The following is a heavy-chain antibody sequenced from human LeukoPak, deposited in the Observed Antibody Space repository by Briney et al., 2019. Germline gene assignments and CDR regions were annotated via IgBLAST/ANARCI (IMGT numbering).Heavy chain of an antibody. CDR2: IRSKANSYAT. Sequence: GGSPKLSCAASGFTFSGSAMHWVRQASGKGLEWVGRIRSKANSYATEYAASVKGRFTISRDDSKNTAYLQMNSLKTEDTAVYYCTSEVTGASDYWGQGTLVTVSS. CDR3: TSEVTGASDY. CDR1: GFTFSGSA. J-gene: IGHJ4*02. V-gene: IGHV3-73*01. D-gene: IGHD2-21*02.